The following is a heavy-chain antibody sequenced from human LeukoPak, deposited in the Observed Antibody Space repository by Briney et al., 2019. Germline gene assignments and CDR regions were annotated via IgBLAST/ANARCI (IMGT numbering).Heavy chain of an antibody. CDR2: IKSKTDGGTT. CDR3: TLGDPYGSGSYFDY. J-gene: IGHJ4*02. D-gene: IGHD3-10*01. V-gene: IGHV3-15*01. CDR1: GFTFSSAW. Sequence: PGGSLRLSCAASGFTFSSAWMSWVRQAPGKGLEWVGRIKSKTDGGTTDYAAPVKGRFTISRDDSKNTLYLQMNSLKTEDTAVYYCTLGDPYGSGSYFDYWGQGTLVTVSS.